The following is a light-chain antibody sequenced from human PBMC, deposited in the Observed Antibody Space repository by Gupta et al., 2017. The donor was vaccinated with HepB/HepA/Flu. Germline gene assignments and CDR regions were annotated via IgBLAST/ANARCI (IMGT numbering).Light chain of an antibody. CDR2: GAS. J-gene: IGKJ2*01. Sequence: DIQMTQSPSSLSASVGDRVTITCRASHTIRAYLNWYQQKPGPAPRLLIYGASKLQTGVPSRFSGSGSGTEFTLTISRLQPEDVATCYCQQSYTNPRAFGQGTKVEI. V-gene: IGKV1-39*01. CDR1: HTIRAY. CDR3: QQSYTNPRA.